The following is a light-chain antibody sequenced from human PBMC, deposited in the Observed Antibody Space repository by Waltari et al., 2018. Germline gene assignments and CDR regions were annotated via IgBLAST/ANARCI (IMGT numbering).Light chain of an antibody. Sequence: QSALTQPASVSGSPGQSITISCTGTSSDVGFYNYVSWYQQHPGTAPTLMIYDVSERPSGVSNRFSGSKSGNTASLTISGLQAEDEADYYCNSYAGSSSWVFGGGTKLTVL. CDR3: NSYAGSSSWV. CDR2: DVS. J-gene: IGLJ3*02. V-gene: IGLV2-14*01. CDR1: SSDVGFYNY.